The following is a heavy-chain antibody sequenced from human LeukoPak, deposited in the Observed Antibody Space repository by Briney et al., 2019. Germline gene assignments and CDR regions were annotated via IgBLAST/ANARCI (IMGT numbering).Heavy chain of an antibody. Sequence: GGSLRLSCAASGFTFSSYWMSWVRQAPGKGLEWVANIKQDGSEKYYVDSVKGRFTISRDNARNSLYLQINSLRVEDTAVYYCARVQRGEMATFDYWGQGTLVTVSS. J-gene: IGHJ4*02. CDR1: GFTFSSYW. D-gene: IGHD5-24*01. CDR3: ARVQRGEMATFDY. CDR2: IKQDGSEK. V-gene: IGHV3-7*01.